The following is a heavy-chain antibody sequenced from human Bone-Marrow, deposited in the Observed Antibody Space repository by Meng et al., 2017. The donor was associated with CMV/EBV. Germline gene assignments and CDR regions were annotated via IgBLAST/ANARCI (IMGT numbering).Heavy chain of an antibody. V-gene: IGHV3-30*18. D-gene: IGHD1-26*01. Sequence: LSCAASGFTVSSYGMHWVRQAPGKGLEWVAVISYDGSNKYYADSVKGRFTISRDNSKNTLYLQMNSLRAEDTAVYYCAKDFGGSYPDWGQGTLVTVSS. J-gene: IGHJ4*02. CDR1: GFTVSSYG. CDR2: ISYDGSNK. CDR3: AKDFGGSYPD.